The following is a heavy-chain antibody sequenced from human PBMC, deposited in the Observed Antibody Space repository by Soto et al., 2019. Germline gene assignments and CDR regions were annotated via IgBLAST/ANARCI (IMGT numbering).Heavy chain of an antibody. Sequence: WGSLRLSCAASGFTFSSYAIIFFRHSPCKWLEWVSAISGSGGSTYYADSVKGRFTISRDNSKNTLYLQMNSLRAEDTAVYYCAKDGNPIPYLTGYYRLGWFDPWGQGTLVTVSS. D-gene: IGHD3-9*01. CDR2: ISGSGGST. CDR3: AKDGNPIPYLTGYYRLGWFDP. J-gene: IGHJ5*02. CDR1: GFTFSSYA. V-gene: IGHV3-23*01.